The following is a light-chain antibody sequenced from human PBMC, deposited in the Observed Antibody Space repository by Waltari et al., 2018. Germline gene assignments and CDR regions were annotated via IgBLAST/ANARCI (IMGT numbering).Light chain of an antibody. CDR3: QQLNSYQWT. CDR2: AAS. CDR1: QGINNY. J-gene: IGKJ1*01. Sequence: IQLTQFPSSLSASVGDRVTITCRASQGINNYLAWYQQKPGKAPKLLIYAASTLQSGVPSRFSVSGSGTDFTLTISSLQPEDFASYYCQQLNSYQWTFGQGTKVEVK. V-gene: IGKV1-9*01.